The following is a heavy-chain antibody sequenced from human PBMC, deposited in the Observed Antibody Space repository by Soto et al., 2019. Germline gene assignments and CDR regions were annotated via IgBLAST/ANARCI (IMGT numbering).Heavy chain of an antibody. CDR3: ARTRQEDYDFWSGYYSSGKFLDY. J-gene: IGHJ4*02. Sequence: PGGSLRLSCAASGFTFSDYYMSWIRQAPGKGLEWVSYISSSGSTIYYADSVKGRFTISRDNAKNSLYLQMNSLRAEDTAVYYCARTRQEDYDFWSGYYSSGKFLDYWGQGTLVTVSS. D-gene: IGHD3-3*01. V-gene: IGHV3-11*01. CDR2: ISSSGSTI. CDR1: GFTFSDYY.